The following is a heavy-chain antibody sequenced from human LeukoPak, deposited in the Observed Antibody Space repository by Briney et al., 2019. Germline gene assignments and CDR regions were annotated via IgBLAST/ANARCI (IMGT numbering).Heavy chain of an antibody. CDR2: FYAGDNT. CDR3: ARGGITAPLRGP. Sequence: PGGSLRLSCAASGFTVSSSYMSWVRQAPGNGLEWVSVFYAGDNTYYSDSVKGRFTISRDNSKNTLYLQMNSLRVKDTAVYYCARGGITAPLRGPWGQGTLVTVSS. V-gene: IGHV3-66*01. J-gene: IGHJ5*02. CDR1: GFTVSSSY. D-gene: IGHD6-6*01.